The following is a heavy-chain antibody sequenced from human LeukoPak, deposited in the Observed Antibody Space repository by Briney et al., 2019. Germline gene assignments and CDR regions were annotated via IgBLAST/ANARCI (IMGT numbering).Heavy chain of an antibody. CDR1: GGSISSGGYS. J-gene: IGHJ4*02. CDR2: IYHSGIT. D-gene: IGHD3-22*01. CDR3: ARGGDTYYYDSSGYYDY. Sequence: TLSLTCAVSGGSISSGGYSWSWIRQPPGKGLEWIGYIYHSGITYYNPSLKSRVTISVDRSKNQFSLKLSSVTAADTAVYYCARGGDTYYYDSSGYYDYWGQGTLVTVSS. V-gene: IGHV4-30-2*01.